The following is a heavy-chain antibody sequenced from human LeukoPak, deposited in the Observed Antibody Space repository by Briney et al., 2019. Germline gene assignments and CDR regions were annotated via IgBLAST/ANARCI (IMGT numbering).Heavy chain of an antibody. CDR3: ARDRYSSMWSVFEY. J-gene: IGHJ4*02. V-gene: IGHV3-74*01. Sequence: GGSLRLSCAASGFTFSDYWMYWVRQAPGKGLVWVSRINSDDSSTSYADSVQGRFTISRDNSRNTLYLQMNSLSAEDTAVYYCARDRYSSMWSVFEYWGQGALVTVSS. D-gene: IGHD6-13*01. CDR2: INSDDSST. CDR1: GFTFSDYW.